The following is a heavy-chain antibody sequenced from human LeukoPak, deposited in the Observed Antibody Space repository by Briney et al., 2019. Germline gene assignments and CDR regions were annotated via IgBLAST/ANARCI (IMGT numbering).Heavy chain of an antibody. D-gene: IGHD3-10*01. CDR3: VKGLLVRGVMPNWFDP. J-gene: IGHJ5*02. V-gene: IGHV3-9*01. CDR1: GFNFDDSG. Sequence: PGRSLRLSCVASGFNFDDSGMHWVRQPPGKGLEWVSGFSWKTDTVGYADSVKGRFTISRDYAKSSLYLQMNSLRPEDTALYYCVKGLLVRGVMPNWFDPWGQGTLVTVSS. CDR2: FSWKTDTV.